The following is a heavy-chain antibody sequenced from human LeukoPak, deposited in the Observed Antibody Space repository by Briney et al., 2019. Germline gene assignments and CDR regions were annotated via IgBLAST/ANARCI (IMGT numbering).Heavy chain of an antibody. CDR3: ARDSRTISNWFDT. CDR2: INAGNGNT. CDR1: GYTFTTFA. D-gene: IGHD1-1*01. Sequence: ASVKVSCEASGYTFTTFAIHWVRQVPGQSLEWMGWINAGNGNTKYSQNFQGRVTITRDTSASTAYMELSSLTSEDTAVYYCARDSRTISNWFDTWGQSTPVTASS. V-gene: IGHV1-3*01. J-gene: IGHJ5*02.